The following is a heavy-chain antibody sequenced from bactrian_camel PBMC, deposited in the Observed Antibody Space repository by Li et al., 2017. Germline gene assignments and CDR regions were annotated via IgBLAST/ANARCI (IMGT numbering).Heavy chain of an antibody. CDR3: ASEGGEWYAVCEKFAD. D-gene: IGHD6*01. V-gene: IGHV3S31*01. CDR2: VYSGGGSA. CDR1: GYIPGSHC. Sequence: VQLVESGGGSVQAGGSLKLSCATSGYIPGSHCIAWLRQPPGKEREGVGGVYSGGGSAYYVDSVKDRFTVSRDNANNLYLQMNSLKPEDSAMYYCASEGGEWYAVCEKFADWGQGTQVTVS. J-gene: IGHJ4*01.